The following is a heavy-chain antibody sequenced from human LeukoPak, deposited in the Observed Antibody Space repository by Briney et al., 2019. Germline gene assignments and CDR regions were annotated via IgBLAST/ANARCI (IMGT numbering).Heavy chain of an antibody. D-gene: IGHD3-22*01. Sequence: GGSLRLSCAASGFTFSSYWMSWVRQFPGKGLEWVANINQDGSEKYYVDSVKGRFSISRDSARSSLYLQMNTLRADDTAVYYCARDRALYDSRRGYYYTEDDYWGQGTLVTVSS. CDR1: GFTFSSYW. CDR2: INQDGSEK. V-gene: IGHV3-7*01. J-gene: IGHJ4*02. CDR3: ARDRALYDSRRGYYYTEDDY.